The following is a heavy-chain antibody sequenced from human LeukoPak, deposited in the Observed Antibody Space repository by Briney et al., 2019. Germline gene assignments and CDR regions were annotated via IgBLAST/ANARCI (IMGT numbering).Heavy chain of an antibody. CDR2: ISSSGNYK. V-gene: IGHV3-21*01. D-gene: IGHD6-13*01. Sequence: GSLRLSCAASGFTFSSYSMNWVHQAPGKGLEWVSSISSSGNYKHYADSVKGRFTISRDNAKNSLYLQMNSLRAEDTAVYYCARPLDEDSSNSEDYYYGMDVWGQGTTVTVSS. CDR1: GFTFSSYS. CDR3: ARPLDEDSSNSEDYYYGMDV. J-gene: IGHJ6*02.